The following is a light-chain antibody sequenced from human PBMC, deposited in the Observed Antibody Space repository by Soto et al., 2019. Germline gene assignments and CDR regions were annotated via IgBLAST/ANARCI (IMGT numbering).Light chain of an antibody. V-gene: IGKV3-15*01. CDR1: QSVSYD. J-gene: IGKJ4*01. CDR3: QQYNNWPPMT. CDR2: SSS. Sequence: IVMTQSPATLSVSPGERATLSCRASQSVSYDLAWYQKKPGQAPRLLIYSSSTRATGVPARFSGSGSGTDFTLTISSLQSEDFAVYYCQQYNNWPPMTFGGGTKV.